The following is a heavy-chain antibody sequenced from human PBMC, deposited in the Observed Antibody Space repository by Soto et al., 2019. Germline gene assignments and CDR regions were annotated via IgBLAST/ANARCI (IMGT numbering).Heavy chain of an antibody. CDR3: ARHRSDFWFDP. D-gene: IGHD2-21*02. Sequence: SETLSLTCTVSGGSISSSSYYWGWIRQPPGKGLEWIGGIYQSGSTNYNPSLKSRVTISVDTSKNQFSLKLSSVTAADTAVYYCARHRSDFWFDPWGQGTLVTVS. J-gene: IGHJ5*02. V-gene: IGHV4-39*01. CDR2: IYQSGST. CDR1: GGSISSSSYY.